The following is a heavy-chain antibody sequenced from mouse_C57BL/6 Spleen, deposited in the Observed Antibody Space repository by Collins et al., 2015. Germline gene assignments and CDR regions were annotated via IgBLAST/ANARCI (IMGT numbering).Heavy chain of an antibody. V-gene: IGHV9-2-1*01. CDR3: ARIITTVVALYYYAMDY. CDR2: INTETGEP. Sequence: QIQLVQSGPELKKPGETVKISCKASGYTFTDYSMHWVKQAPGKGLKWMGWINTETGEPTYADDFKGRFAFSLETSASTAYLQINNLKNGDTATYFCARIITTVVALYYYAMDYWGQGTSVTVSS. D-gene: IGHD1-1*01. J-gene: IGHJ4*01. CDR1: GYTFTDYS.